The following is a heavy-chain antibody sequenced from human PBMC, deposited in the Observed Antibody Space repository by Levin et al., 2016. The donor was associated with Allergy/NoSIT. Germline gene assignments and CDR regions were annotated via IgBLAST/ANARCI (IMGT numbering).Heavy chain of an antibody. J-gene: IGHJ5*02. V-gene: IGHV1-18*01. CDR2: ISAYNGNT. Sequence: WVRQAPGQGLEWMGWISAYNGNTNYAQKLQGRVTMTTDTSTSTAYMELRSLRSDDTAVYYCARDHPKYSSGWYFDPWGQGTLVTVSS. D-gene: IGHD6-19*01. CDR3: ARDHPKYSSGWYFDP.